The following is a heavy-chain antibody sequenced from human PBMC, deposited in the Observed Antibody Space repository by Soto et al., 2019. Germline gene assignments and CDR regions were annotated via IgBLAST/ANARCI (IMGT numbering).Heavy chain of an antibody. J-gene: IGHJ6*02. CDR2: IYWDDDK. CDR3: AHRPRRFSLYGMDV. Sequence: QITLKESGPTLVKPTQTLTLTCTFSGFSLSTSGVGVGWIRQPPGKALEWLALIYWDDDKRYSPSLKSRLTITKDTAKTQVVLTMTNMAPVDTATYYCAHRPRRFSLYGMDVWGQGTTVTVSS. V-gene: IGHV2-5*02. D-gene: IGHD3-10*01. CDR1: GFSLSTSGVG.